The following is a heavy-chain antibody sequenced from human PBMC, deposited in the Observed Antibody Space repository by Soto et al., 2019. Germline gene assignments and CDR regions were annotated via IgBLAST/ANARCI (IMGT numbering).Heavy chain of an antibody. CDR2: IYKSTTT. J-gene: IGHJ5*01. D-gene: IGHD7-27*01. CDR3: ARGRYCLTGRYFPNWFDS. Sequence: SETLSLTCSVSGDSISTVDYFWAWIRQPPGQALEYIGYIYKSTTTYYNPSFESRVAISVDTSKSQFSLNVTSVTAADTAVYFCARGRYCLTGRYFPNWFDSWGQGALVTVSS. V-gene: IGHV4-30-4*01. CDR1: GDSISTVDYF.